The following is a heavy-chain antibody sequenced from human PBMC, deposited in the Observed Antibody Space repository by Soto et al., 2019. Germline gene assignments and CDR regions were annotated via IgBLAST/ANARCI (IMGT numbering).Heavy chain of an antibody. J-gene: IGHJ4*02. CDR1: GYDFSSYW. CDR2: IYPDDSDT. Sequence: PGESLKISCKGSGYDFSSYWIGWVRQMPGKGLEWVGIIYPDDSDTRYSPSFQGQITISADKFISTAYLQWSSLKASGTAMYYCARLFNPGSAAGLDYWGQGALVTVSS. V-gene: IGHV5-51*01. CDR3: ARLFNPGSAAGLDY. D-gene: IGHD6-13*01.